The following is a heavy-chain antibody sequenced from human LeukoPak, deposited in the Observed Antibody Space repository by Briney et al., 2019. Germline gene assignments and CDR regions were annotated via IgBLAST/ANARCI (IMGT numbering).Heavy chain of an antibody. CDR1: GFSLSPSGVG. V-gene: IGHV2-5*02. CDR2: LYWDDDK. Sequence: SGPTLVKPTQTLTLTCSFSGFSLSPSGVGVGWIGQPPGKALEWLALLYWDDDKRYSPSLKSRLTITKDTSKNRVVLTMTNMDPVDTATYYCAHTPLTTRFDYWGQGTLVTVSS. J-gene: IGHJ4*02. CDR3: AHTPLTTRFDY. D-gene: IGHD4-11*01.